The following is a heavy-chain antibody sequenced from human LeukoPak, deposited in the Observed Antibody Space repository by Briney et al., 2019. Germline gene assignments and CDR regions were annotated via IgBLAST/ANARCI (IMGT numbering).Heavy chain of an antibody. CDR1: GGSISSGGYY. J-gene: IGHJ4*02. Sequence: SETLSLTCTVSGGSISSGGYYWSWIRQHPGKGLEWIGYIYYSGSTYYNPSLKSRVTISVDTSKNQFSLKLSSVTAADTAVYYCARGQRGYGDCLFDYWGQGTVVTVFS. V-gene: IGHV4-31*03. D-gene: IGHD4-17*01. CDR2: IYYSGST. CDR3: ARGQRGYGDCLFDY.